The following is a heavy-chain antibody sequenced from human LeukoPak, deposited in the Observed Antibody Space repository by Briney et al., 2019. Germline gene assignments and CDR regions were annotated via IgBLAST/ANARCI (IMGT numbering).Heavy chain of an antibody. V-gene: IGHV4-30-4*01. CDR3: ARSGYTAMVWD. D-gene: IGHD5-18*01. J-gene: IGHJ4*02. CDR2: IYYSGST. Sequence: RSETLSLTCTVSGGSISSGDYYWSWIRQPPGKGLEWIGYIYYSGSTYYNPSLKSRVTISVDTSKNQFSLKLSSVTAADTAVYYCARSGYTAMVWDWGQGTLVTVSS. CDR1: GGSISSGDYY.